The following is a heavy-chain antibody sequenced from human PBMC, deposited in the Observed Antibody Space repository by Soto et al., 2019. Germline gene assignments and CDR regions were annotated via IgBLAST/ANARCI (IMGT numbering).Heavy chain of an antibody. CDR3: ARLSLGNIVEDYYYYYMAA. CDR2: IYPGDSDT. V-gene: IGHV5-51*01. J-gene: IGHJ6*03. D-gene: IGHD2-15*01. Sequence: VEPLKISWNGAGDSFTSYGIGCVRQMPGKGLEWMGIIYPGDSDTRYSPSFQGQVTISADKSISTAYLQWSSLKASDTAMYYCARLSLGNIVEDYYYYYMAAWGKRTTVTVSS. CDR1: GDSFTSYG.